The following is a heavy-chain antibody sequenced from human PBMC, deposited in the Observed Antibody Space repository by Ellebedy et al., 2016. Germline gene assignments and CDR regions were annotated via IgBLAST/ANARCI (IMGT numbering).Heavy chain of an antibody. J-gene: IGHJ3*02. CDR1: GFTFSSYS. V-gene: IGHV3-21*01. CDR3: AREYSSTWYAAFDI. Sequence: GESLKISCAASGFTFSSYSMNWVRQAPGKGLEWVSSISSSSNYIYYADSVKGRLTISRDNAKNSLYLQMNSLRAEDTAVYYCAREYSSTWYAAFDIWGQGTMVTVSS. CDR2: ISSSSNYI. D-gene: IGHD6-13*01.